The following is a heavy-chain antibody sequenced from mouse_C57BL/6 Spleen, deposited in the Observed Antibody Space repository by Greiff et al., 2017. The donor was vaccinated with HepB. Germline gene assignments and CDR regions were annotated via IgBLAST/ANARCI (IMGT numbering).Heavy chain of an antibody. J-gene: IGHJ4*01. CDR2: IYPGDGDT. CDR3: ARKGGLRLLSAIDY. Sequence: VQLQQSGPELVKPGASVKISCKASGYAFSSSWMNWVKQRPGKGLEWIGRIYPGDGDTNYNGKFKGKATLTADKSSSTAYMQLSRLTSEDSAVYFCARKGGLRLLSAIDYWGQGTSVTVSS. V-gene: IGHV1-82*01. CDR1: GYAFSSSW. D-gene: IGHD3-2*02.